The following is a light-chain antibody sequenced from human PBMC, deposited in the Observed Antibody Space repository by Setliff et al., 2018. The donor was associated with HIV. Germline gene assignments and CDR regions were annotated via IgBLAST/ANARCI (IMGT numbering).Light chain of an antibody. CDR1: SSDVGGYNY. Sequence: ALTQPASVSGSPGQSITISCTGTSSDVGGYNYVSWYQQHPGKAPKLMIYDVNKRPSGVSDRFSASKSGNTASLTISGLQADDEADYYCCSFTSSNTYVLGTGTKVTVL. V-gene: IGLV2-14*03. CDR3: CSFTSSNTYV. CDR2: DVN. J-gene: IGLJ1*01.